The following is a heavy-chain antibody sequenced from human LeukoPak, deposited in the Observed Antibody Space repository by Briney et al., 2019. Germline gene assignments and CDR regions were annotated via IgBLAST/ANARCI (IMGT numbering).Heavy chain of an antibody. CDR1: GFTFSSYA. J-gene: IGHJ5*02. D-gene: IGHD6-6*01. Sequence: SGGSLRLACAASGFTFSSYAMSWVRQAPGKGLEWVSAISGSGGSTYYADSVKGRFTISRDNSKNTLYLQMNSLRAEDTAVYYCAKFPQYSSSSPDPWGQGTLVTVSS. CDR3: AKFPQYSSSSPDP. CDR2: ISGSGGST. V-gene: IGHV3-23*01.